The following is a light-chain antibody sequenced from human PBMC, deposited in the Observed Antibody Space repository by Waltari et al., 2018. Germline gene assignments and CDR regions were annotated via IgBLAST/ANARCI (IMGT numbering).Light chain of an antibody. CDR1: ASNIGNNV. Sequence: QSVLTQPPSASGTPGQGVTISCSGGASNIGNNVVNWYQQVPGKAPKLLIYRSVRLPAGVPDRFSGSKSGTSAALAISGLQSEDEADYYCAAWDDSLNGRWVFGGGTKVTVL. J-gene: IGLJ3*02. CDR2: RSV. CDR3: AAWDDSLNGRWV. V-gene: IGLV1-44*01.